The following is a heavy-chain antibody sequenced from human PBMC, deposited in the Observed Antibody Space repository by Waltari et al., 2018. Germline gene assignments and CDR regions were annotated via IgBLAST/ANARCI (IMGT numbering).Heavy chain of an antibody. J-gene: IGHJ6*02. Sequence: EVQLVESGGGLVQPGRSLRLSCAASGFTFDDYAMHWVRQAPGVGLECVAGISWKSGSIGHADSVKGRFTISRDNAKNSLYLQMNSLRAEDTALYYCARIVVGGGMDVWGQGTTVTVSS. D-gene: IGHD2-21*01. V-gene: IGHV3-9*01. CDR3: ARIVVGGGMDV. CDR1: GFTFDDYA. CDR2: ISWKSGSI.